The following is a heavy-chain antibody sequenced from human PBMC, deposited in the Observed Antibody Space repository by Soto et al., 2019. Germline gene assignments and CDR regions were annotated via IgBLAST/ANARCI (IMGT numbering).Heavy chain of an antibody. J-gene: IGHJ4*02. Sequence: GGSLRLSCAASGFTVSSNYMSWVRQAPGKGLEWVSVLYSGGNTYYGDSVTGRFTISRDDSKNTLYLQMNSLRAEDTAVYYCARVRSSSPYYFFDYWGQGTLVTVSS. CDR2: LYSGGNT. CDR3: ARVRSSSPYYFFDY. D-gene: IGHD6-6*01. V-gene: IGHV3-53*01. CDR1: GFTVSSNY.